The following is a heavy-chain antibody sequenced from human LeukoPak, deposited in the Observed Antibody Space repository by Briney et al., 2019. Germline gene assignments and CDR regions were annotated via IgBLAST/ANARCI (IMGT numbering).Heavy chain of an antibody. J-gene: IGHJ4*02. V-gene: IGHV1-46*01. D-gene: IGHD6-19*01. CDR3: ATNMDSSGWLN. CDR2: INPSGGST. CDR1: GGTFSSYA. Sequence: ASVKVSCKASGGTFSSYAISWVRQAPGQGLEWMGIINPSGGSTSYAQKFQGRVTMTRDMSTSTVYMELSSLRSEDTAVYYCATNMDSSGWLNWGQGTLVTVSS.